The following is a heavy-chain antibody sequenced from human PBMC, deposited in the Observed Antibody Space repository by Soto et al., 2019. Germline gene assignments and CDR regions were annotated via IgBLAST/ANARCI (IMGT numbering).Heavy chain of an antibody. V-gene: IGHV4-38-2*02. CDR2: IYHGGTT. CDR3: ARVHVMVVAGSTFDY. D-gene: IGHD6-19*01. CDR1: GYSVRGYSY. J-gene: IGHJ4*01. Sequence: SETLSLTCTVSGYSVRGYSYWGLIRQPPGKGPEWIASIYHGGTTFYNPSLKSRITISIDTSNNQFSLKLRSVTAADTAVYYCARVHVMVVAGSTFDYWGHGTLVTVSS.